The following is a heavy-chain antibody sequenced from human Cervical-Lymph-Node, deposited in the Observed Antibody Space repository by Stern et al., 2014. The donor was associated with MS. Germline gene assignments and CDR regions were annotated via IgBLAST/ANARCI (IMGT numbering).Heavy chain of an antibody. D-gene: IGHD6-6*01. CDR3: ATAHGSSSAYYGVDV. CDR1: GYSFTRNW. J-gene: IGHJ6*02. Sequence: MQLVQSGAEVKKPGESLKISCKGSGYSFTRNWIGWVRQMPGKGLEWMGIIYPGDSDARYSPSFQGRVTISADKSISTAYLQWSGLKASDTAMYYCATAHGSSSAYYGVDVWGQGTTVTVSS. CDR2: IYPGDSDA. V-gene: IGHV5-51*01.